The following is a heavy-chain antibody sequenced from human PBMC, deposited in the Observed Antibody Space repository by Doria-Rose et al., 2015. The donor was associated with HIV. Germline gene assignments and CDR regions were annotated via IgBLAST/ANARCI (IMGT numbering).Heavy chain of an antibody. V-gene: IGHV4-34*01. CDR3: ARGLPELRYGAFEV. Sequence: QVQLQQWGAGLLKPSETLSLTCAVYGGSFSGYYWRWIRQSPGKGLEWIGEINHSGSTNYNPSLKRRVTMFVDTSKNQFSLKLFSVTAADTAIYYCARGLPELRYGAFEVWGRGTMVTVSS. CDR2: INHSGST. CDR1: GGSFSGYY. D-gene: IGHD1-7*01. J-gene: IGHJ3*01.